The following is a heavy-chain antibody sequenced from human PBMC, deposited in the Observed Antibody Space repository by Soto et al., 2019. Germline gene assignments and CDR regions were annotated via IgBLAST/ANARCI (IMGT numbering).Heavy chain of an antibody. CDR1: GGSISSYY. CDR3: ARRYGGTFDY. J-gene: IGHJ4*02. Sequence: QVQLQESGPGLVKPSETLSLTCTVSGGSISSYYWSWIRQPPGKGLEWIGYIYYSGSTNYNPSLTRRVTISVDTSKNQFSLKLSPVTAADTAVYYCARRYGGTFDYWGQGTLVTVSS. V-gene: IGHV4-59*08. D-gene: IGHD2-15*01. CDR2: IYYSGST.